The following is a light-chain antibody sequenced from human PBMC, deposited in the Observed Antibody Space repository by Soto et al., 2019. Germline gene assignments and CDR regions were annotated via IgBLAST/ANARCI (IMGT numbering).Light chain of an antibody. Sequence: IQLTQSPSSLSASVGDRVTITCRASQGISSYLAWYQQKPGKAPKLLIYAASTLQSGVPSRFSGRGSGTDFTLTISSLQPEDFATYYCQQLNSYPRMYTFGQGTKLEIK. CDR3: QQLNSYPRMYT. CDR2: AAS. CDR1: QGISSY. V-gene: IGKV1-9*01. J-gene: IGKJ2*01.